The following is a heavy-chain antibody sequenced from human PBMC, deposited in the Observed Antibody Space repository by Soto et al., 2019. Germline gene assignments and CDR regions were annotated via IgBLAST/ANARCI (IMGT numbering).Heavy chain of an antibody. Sequence: QLQLQESGPGLVKPSETLSLTCTVSGGSISSSSYYWGWIRQPPGKGLEWIGSIYYSGSTYYNPALKSRVXXXVXXSQHQFSLKLSSVTAADTAVYYRARSRTTVVTLDYWGQGTLVTVSS. J-gene: IGHJ4*02. V-gene: IGHV4-39*01. CDR2: IYYSGST. CDR1: GGSISSSSYY. CDR3: ARSRTTVVTLDY. D-gene: IGHD4-17*01.